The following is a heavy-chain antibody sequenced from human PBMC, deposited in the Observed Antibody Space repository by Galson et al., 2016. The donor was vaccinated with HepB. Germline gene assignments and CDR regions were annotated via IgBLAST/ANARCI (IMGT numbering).Heavy chain of an antibody. V-gene: IGHV3-23*01. CDR3: VKDDKWNVDY. CDR1: GFIFSNYA. Sequence: LRLSCAASGFIFSNYAMSWVRQAPGKGLEWVSGLLGGGGTNYYAESVKGRFTISSENSKNTLYLQMNNLRAEDTAVYYCVKDDKWNVDYWGQGTLVTVSS. D-gene: IGHD1-1*01. J-gene: IGHJ4*02. CDR2: LLGGGGTN.